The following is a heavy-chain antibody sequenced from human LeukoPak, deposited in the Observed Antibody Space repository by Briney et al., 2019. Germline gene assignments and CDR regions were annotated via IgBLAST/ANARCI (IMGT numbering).Heavy chain of an antibody. CDR1: AFTFSNHA. J-gene: IGHJ6*02. CDR3: ARGVAYAMDV. V-gene: IGHV3-30*02. D-gene: IGHD2-21*01. CDR2: IRTDGRST. Sequence: GGSLRLSCAASAFTFSNHAMHWVRQAPGKGLEGVACIRTDGRSTNYADSVKGRFTISRDNSKNTLSLQMNSLRAEDTAVYYCARGVAYAMDVWGQGATVTVSS.